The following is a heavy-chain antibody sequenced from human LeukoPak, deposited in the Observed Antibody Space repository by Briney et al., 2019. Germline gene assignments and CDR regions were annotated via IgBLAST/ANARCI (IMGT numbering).Heavy chain of an antibody. Sequence: LAGGSLRLSCEVSGFPFTLYNMNWVRQAPGKGLEWLSYISSSTNTIYYADSVKGRFTTSRDNAKNSLYLQMNGLGAEDTAVYYCARELNGYGYYFFDYWGPGTLVTVSS. CDR2: ISSSTNTI. CDR3: ARELNGYGYYFFDY. D-gene: IGHD3-16*01. J-gene: IGHJ4*02. V-gene: IGHV3-48*04. CDR1: GFPFTLYN.